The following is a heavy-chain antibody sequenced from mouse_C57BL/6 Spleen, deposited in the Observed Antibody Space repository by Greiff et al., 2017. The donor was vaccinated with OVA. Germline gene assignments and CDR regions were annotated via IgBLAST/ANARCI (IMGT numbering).Heavy chain of an antibody. CDR3: ARDYYYGSCYVDY. CDR1: GYAFSSSW. J-gene: IGHJ2*01. CDR2: IYPGVGDT. V-gene: IGHV1-82*01. D-gene: IGHD1-1*01. Sequence: QVQLQQSGPELVKPGASVKISCKASGYAFSSSWMTWVKQRPGKGLEWIGRIYPGVGDTNYNGKFTGKATLTADKSSSTAYMQLSSLTSEDSAVYVCARDYYYGSCYVDYWGQGTTLTVSS.